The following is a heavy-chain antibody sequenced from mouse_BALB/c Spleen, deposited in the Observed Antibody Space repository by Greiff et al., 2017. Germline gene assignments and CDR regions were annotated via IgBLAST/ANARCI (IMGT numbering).Heavy chain of an antibody. Sequence: DVKLVESGGGLVQPGGSRKLSCAASGFTFSSFGMHWVRQAPEKGLEWVAYISSGSSTIYYADTVKGRFTISRDNPKNTLFLQMTSLRSEDTAMYYCARSHDGYYVWFAYWGQGTLVTVSA. CDR3: ARSHDGYYVWFAY. D-gene: IGHD2-3*01. J-gene: IGHJ3*01. CDR2: ISSGSSTI. V-gene: IGHV5-17*02. CDR1: GFTFSSFG.